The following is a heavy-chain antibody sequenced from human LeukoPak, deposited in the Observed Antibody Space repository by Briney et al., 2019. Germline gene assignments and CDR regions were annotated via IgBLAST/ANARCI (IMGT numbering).Heavy chain of an antibody. J-gene: IGHJ4*02. Sequence: GGSLRLSCAASGFTFSSYAMHWVRQAPGKGLEWVAVISYDGSNKYYADSVKGRFTISRDNSKNTLYLQMNSLRAEDTAVYYCARGAGFCSCGSCADAYFDYWGQGTLVTVSS. CDR3: ARGAGFCSCGSCADAYFDY. D-gene: IGHD2-15*01. CDR1: GFTFSSYA. V-gene: IGHV3-30*04. CDR2: ISYDGSNK.